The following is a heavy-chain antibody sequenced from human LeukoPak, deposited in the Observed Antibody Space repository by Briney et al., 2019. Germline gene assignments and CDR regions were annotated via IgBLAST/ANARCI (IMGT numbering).Heavy chain of an antibody. CDR1: GYTFTDYY. Sequence: ASVKVSCKASGYTFTDYYVHWVRQAPGQGLEWMGRINPKSCGTNYAQKFQGRVTMTRDTSISTAYMELSRLRSDDTAMYYCANSNYYGSGISDYWGQGTLVTVSS. CDR3: ANSNYYGSGISDY. CDR2: INPKSCGT. V-gene: IGHV1-2*06. D-gene: IGHD3-10*01. J-gene: IGHJ4*02.